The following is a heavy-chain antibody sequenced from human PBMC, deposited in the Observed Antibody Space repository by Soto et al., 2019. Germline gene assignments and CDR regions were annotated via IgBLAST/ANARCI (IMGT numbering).Heavy chain of an antibody. CDR2: ISGSGGST. CDR1: GFTFSSYA. Sequence: GGSLRLSCAASGFTFSSYAMSWVRQAPGKGLEWVSAISGSGGSTYYADSVKGRFTISRDNSKNTLYLQMNSLRAEDTAVYYCARGRATAILRLPTDYWGQGTLVTVSS. CDR3: ARGRATAILRLPTDY. J-gene: IGHJ4*02. D-gene: IGHD2-2*02. V-gene: IGHV3-23*01.